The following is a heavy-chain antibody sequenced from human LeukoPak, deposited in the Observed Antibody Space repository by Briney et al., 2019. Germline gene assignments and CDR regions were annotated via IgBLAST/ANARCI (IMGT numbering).Heavy chain of an antibody. J-gene: IGHJ4*02. CDR1: GGSISSYY. Sequence: LSXTCXVSGGSISSYYWSWIRQPPGKGLEWIAYISDIGSINYNPSLKSRVTISLDTSKNQFSLKLSSVTAADTAVYYCAGHHPRNTVDFWGQGTLVTVSS. D-gene: IGHD2-8*02. CDR2: ISDIGSI. V-gene: IGHV4-59*08. CDR3: AGHHPRNTVDF.